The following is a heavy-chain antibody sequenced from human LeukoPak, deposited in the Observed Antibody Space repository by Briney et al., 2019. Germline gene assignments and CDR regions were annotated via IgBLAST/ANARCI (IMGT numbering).Heavy chain of an antibody. Sequence: GGSLRLFCAASGFTFSSYEMNWVRQAPGKGLEWVSYIGSSGNTIYYADSVKGRFTVSRDNAKESLYLQMNSLRAEDTAVYYCARSSLFDSWGQGTLVTVSS. CDR3: ARSSLFDS. CDR2: IGSSGNTI. CDR1: GFTFSSYE. V-gene: IGHV3-48*03. J-gene: IGHJ4*02. D-gene: IGHD6-6*01.